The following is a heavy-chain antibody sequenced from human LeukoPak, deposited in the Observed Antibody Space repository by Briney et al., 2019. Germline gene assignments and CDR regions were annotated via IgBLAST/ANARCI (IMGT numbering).Heavy chain of an antibody. CDR2: IIPIFGTA. J-gene: IGHJ4*02. CDR1: GYTFTSYD. Sequence: GASVKVSCKASGYTFTSYDISWVRQAPGQGLEWMGGIIPIFGTANYAQKFQGRVTITADKSTSTAYMELSSLRSEDTAVYYCARAGSTIAAAGVYYFDYWGQGTLVTVSS. CDR3: ARAGSTIAAAGVYYFDY. D-gene: IGHD6-13*01. V-gene: IGHV1-69*06.